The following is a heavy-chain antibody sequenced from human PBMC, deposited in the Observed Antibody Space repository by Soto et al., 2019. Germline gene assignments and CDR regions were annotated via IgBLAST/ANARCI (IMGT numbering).Heavy chain of an antibody. V-gene: IGHV1-18*04. CDR1: GYTFTSYG. D-gene: IGHD2-21*02. CDR2: ISAYNGNT. CDR3: ARSVVVTAIGTYYFDY. Sequence: ASVKVSCKASGYTFTSYGISWVLQAPGQGLEWMGWISAYNGNTNYAQKLQGRVTMTTDTSTSTAYMELRSLRSDDTAVYYCARSVVVTAIGTYYFDYWGQGTLVTVS. J-gene: IGHJ4*02.